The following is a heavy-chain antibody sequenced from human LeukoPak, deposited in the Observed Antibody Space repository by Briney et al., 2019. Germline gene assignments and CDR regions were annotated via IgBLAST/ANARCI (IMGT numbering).Heavy chain of an antibody. CDR1: GFTVSSNY. CDR2: IYSGGST. Sequence: GGSLRLSCAASGFTVSSNYMSWVRQAPGEGLEWVSVIYSGGSTYYADSVKGRFTISRDNSKNTLYLQMNSLRAEDTAVYYCARDLLQGSYGMDVWGKGTTVTVSS. CDR3: ARDLLQGSYGMDV. V-gene: IGHV3-53*01. D-gene: IGHD1-26*01. J-gene: IGHJ6*04.